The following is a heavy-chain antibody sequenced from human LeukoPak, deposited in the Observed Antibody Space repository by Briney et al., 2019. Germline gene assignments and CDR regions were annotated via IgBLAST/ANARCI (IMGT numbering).Heavy chain of an antibody. CDR3: ARWRGTGGYSDY. CDR2: IWYDGSNE. CDR1: GFTFSSYG. Sequence: GGSLRLSCAASGFTFSSYGMHWVRQAPGKGLEWVAVIWYDGSNEYYADSVKGRFTISRDNSKNTQYLQMSSLKAEDTALYYCARWRGTGGYSDYWGQGTLVTVSS. D-gene: IGHD2-8*02. J-gene: IGHJ4*02. V-gene: IGHV3-33*01.